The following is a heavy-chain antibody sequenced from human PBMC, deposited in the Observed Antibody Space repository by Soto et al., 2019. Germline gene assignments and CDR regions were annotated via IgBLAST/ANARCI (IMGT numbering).Heavy chain of an antibody. CDR1: GGSISSGGYY. V-gene: IGHV4-31*03. CDR3: ASEMGVEGVTTNH. J-gene: IGHJ5*02. CDR2: IYYSGST. D-gene: IGHD4-17*01. Sequence: PSETLSLTCTVSGGSISSGGYYWSWIRQHPGKGLEWIGYIYYSGSTYYNPSLKSRVTISVDTSKNQFSLKLSSVTAADTAVYYCASEMGVEGVTTNHWGQGTLVTVSS.